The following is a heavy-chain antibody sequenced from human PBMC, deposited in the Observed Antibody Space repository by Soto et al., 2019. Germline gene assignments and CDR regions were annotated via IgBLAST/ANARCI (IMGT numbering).Heavy chain of an antibody. CDR2: ISSGGSP. J-gene: IGHJ5*02. D-gene: IGHD5-18*01. V-gene: IGHV4-31*03. CDR3: ARGGGYTASGGNSGFWFDP. Sequence: QVKLQESGPGLVKPSQTLSLTCTVSGDSMSSGGYFWVWIRQHPGKGLEWIGHISSGGSPNPNPSLKSRVSMSVDTSNNQFSLKLTSVTVADTAVYYCARGGGYTASGGNSGFWFDPWGQGTLVTVSS. CDR1: GDSMSSGGYF.